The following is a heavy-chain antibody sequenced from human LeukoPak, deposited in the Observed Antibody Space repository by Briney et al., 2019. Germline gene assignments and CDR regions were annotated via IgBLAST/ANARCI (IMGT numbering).Heavy chain of an antibody. D-gene: IGHD3-22*01. J-gene: IGHJ4*02. V-gene: IGHV3-7*01. CDR1: GFTFSKFW. CDR3: ATQSYYYDSSGYYTT. Sequence: GGSLRLSCAASGFTFSKFWMNWVRHTPGKGLEWVASIKQDGTEKYYADSVKGRFTISRDNGKISLYLQMSSLRAEDTAIYYCATQSYYYDSSGYYTTWGQGTLVTVSS. CDR2: IKQDGTEK.